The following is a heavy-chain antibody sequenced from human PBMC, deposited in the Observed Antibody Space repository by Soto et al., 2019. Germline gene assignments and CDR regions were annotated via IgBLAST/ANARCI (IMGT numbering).Heavy chain of an antibody. CDR1: GFTFSGYS. Sequence: GGSLRLSCAASGFTFSGYSVNWVRQAPGKGLEWVSYISSGSKTIYYAESVKGRFTVSRDNARNSQYLQMNSLRDEDTAVYYCVREDILGVRSFDYWGQGTLVTVSS. J-gene: IGHJ4*02. D-gene: IGHD3-9*01. CDR2: ISSGSKTI. V-gene: IGHV3-48*02. CDR3: VREDILGVRSFDY.